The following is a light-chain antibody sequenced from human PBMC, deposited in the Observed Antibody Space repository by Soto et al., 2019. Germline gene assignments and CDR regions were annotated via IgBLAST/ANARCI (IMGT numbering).Light chain of an antibody. Sequence: DIQMTQSPSSLSASVGDRVTITCRASQGISNYLAWYQQKRGKVPELLIYDASTLHSGVPSRFSGSESGTDFTLTISGLQPEDVATYYCQKYNISPLTFGQGTRLEIK. CDR3: QKYNISPLT. V-gene: IGKV1-27*01. J-gene: IGKJ5*01. CDR2: DAS. CDR1: QGISNY.